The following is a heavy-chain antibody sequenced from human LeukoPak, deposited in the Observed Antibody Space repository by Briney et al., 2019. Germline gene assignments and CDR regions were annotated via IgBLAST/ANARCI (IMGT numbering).Heavy chain of an antibody. V-gene: IGHV3-30*18. CDR3: AKELTRPNRPVAGLNY. CDR2: ISYDGSNK. CDR1: GFTFSAYG. D-gene: IGHD6-19*01. J-gene: IGHJ4*02. Sequence: GRSLRLSCAASGFTFSAYGMHWVRKAPGKGLEWVAIISYDGSNKYYPDSVKGRFTISRDDSKNTLYLQMNSLRTVDTAVYYCAKELTRPNRPVAGLNYWGQGTLVTVSS.